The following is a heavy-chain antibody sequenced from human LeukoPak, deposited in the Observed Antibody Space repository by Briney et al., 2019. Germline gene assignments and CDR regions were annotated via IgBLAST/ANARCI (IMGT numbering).Heavy chain of an antibody. V-gene: IGHV1-2*02. CDR2: INPNTGGT. J-gene: IGHJ4*02. D-gene: IGHD2-8*01. Sequence: ASVKVSCKASGYSFIGNYIHWVRQAPGQGFEWMGWINPNTGGTNYAQKFKGRVLMTRDTSISTAYLELSSLKSDDTAVYYCARVGYCSRGVCYNYDYWGQGAQVTVSS. CDR1: GYSFIGNY. CDR3: ARVGYCSRGVCYNYDY.